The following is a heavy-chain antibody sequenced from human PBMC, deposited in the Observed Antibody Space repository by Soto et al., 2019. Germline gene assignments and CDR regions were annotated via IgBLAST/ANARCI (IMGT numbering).Heavy chain of an antibody. D-gene: IGHD3-9*01. V-gene: IGHV3-21*01. CDR3: ARDEYYDILTGPKALYYYGMDV. J-gene: IGHJ6*02. CDR1: VFTFIIYS. CDR2: ISSSSSYI. Sequence: WGSLRLSCASSVFTFIIYSINWFRHSPGKCLEWVSSISSSSSYIYYADSVKGRFTISRDNAKNSLYLQMNSLRAEDTAVYYCARDEYYDILTGPKALYYYGMDVWGQGTTVTVSS.